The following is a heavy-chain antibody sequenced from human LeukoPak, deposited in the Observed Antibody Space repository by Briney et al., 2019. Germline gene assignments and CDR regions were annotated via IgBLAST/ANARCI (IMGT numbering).Heavy chain of an antibody. CDR1: GGSFSGYY. CDR3: ARRRNCSGGSCYHYHFDY. Sequence: SETLSRTCAVYGGSFSGYYWSWIRQPPGKGLVWIGEINHSGSTNYNPSLKSRVTISVDTSKNQFSLKLSSVTAADTAVYYCARRRNCSGGSCYHYHFDYWGQGTLVTVSS. D-gene: IGHD2-15*01. J-gene: IGHJ4*02. CDR2: INHSGST. V-gene: IGHV4-34*01.